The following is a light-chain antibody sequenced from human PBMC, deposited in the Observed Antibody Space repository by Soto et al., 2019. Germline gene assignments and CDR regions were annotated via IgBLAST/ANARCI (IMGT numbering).Light chain of an antibody. CDR3: QQFHSSFLT. CDR2: DAA. J-gene: IGKJ4*01. V-gene: IGKV3-15*01. CDR1: RSNSFY. Sequence: EIVLTQSPATVSLSPGERATLSCRASRSNSFYVAWYQQKPGQTPRLLIYDAATRAVGIPARFIGSGSGTEFTLTISSLQSEDFAIYYCQQFHSSFLTCGEGTKVDIK.